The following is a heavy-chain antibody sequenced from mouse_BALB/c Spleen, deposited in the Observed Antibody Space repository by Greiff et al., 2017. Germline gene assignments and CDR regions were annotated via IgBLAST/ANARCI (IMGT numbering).Heavy chain of an antibody. V-gene: IGHV1-63*02. CDR1: GYTFTNYW. CDR2: IYPGGGYT. D-gene: IGHD1-1*01. J-gene: IGHJ2*01. Sequence: VQLQQSGAELVRPGTSVKISCKASGYTFTNYWLGWVKQRPGHGLEWIGDIYPGGGYTNYNEKFKGKATLTADTSSSTAYMQLSSLTSEDSAVYFCARRITTVPYFDYWGQGTTLTVSS. CDR3: ARRITTVPYFDY.